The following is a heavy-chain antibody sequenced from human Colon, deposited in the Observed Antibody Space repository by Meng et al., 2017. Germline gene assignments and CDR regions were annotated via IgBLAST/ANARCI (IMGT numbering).Heavy chain of an antibody. CDR2: VYYTGNT. CDR3: ARVNGDFDEAWFDP. V-gene: IGHV4-61*08. CDR1: GGSVSSGDYY. J-gene: IGHJ5*02. D-gene: IGHD2-21*02. Sequence: QVQLSESGPGLVRPSETLSLTCTVSGGSVSSGDYYWSWIRQPPGKGLEWLGYVYYTGNTNYNPSLKNRVTISLDTSNNQFSLKLTSMTAADAAIYYCARVNGDFDEAWFDPWGQGTLVTVSS.